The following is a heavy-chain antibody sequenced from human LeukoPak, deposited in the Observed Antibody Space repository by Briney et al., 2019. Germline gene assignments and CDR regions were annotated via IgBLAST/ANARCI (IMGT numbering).Heavy chain of an antibody. D-gene: IGHD2-15*01. J-gene: IGHJ1*01. CDR2: ISSSSSYI. V-gene: IGHV3-21*01. CDR3: ARDLFLGYCSGGSCSERYFQH. CDR1: GFTFSSYS. Sequence: GGSLRLSCAASGFTFSSYSMNWVRQAPGKGLEWVSSISSSSSYINYADSVKGRFTISRDNAKNSLYLQMNSLRAEDTAVYYCARDLFLGYCSGGSCSERYFQHWGQGTLVTVSS.